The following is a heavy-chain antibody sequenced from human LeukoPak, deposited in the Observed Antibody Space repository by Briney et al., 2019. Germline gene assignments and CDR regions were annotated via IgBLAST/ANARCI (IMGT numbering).Heavy chain of an antibody. CDR2: IHSGGTT. Sequence: GGSLRLSCAASGFSLSAYWMSWVRQAPGKGLEWVSVIHSGGTTNYADSVQGRFTISRDNSKTTVYLHMNSLRAEDTAVYYCARDSDSGYGPFASWGQGTLVTVSS. CDR3: ARDSDSGYGPFAS. D-gene: IGHD5-12*01. J-gene: IGHJ4*02. CDR1: GFSLSAYW. V-gene: IGHV3-53*01.